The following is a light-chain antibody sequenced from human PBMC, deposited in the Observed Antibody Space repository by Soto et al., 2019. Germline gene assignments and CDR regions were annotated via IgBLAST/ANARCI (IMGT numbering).Light chain of an antibody. CDR1: QSVSSN. J-gene: IGKJ4*01. V-gene: IGKV3-15*01. CDR2: GAS. CDR3: QQYNNWPPFG. Sequence: EIVMTQSPATLSVSPGERATLSCTASQSVSSNLAWYQQKPGQAPRLLIYGASTRATGIPARFSGSGSGTEFTLTISSLQSEEFAVYYCQQYNNWPPFGFGGGTKVEIK.